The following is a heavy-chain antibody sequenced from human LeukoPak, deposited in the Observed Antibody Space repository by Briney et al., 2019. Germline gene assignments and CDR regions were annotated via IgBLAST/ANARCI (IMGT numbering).Heavy chain of an antibody. CDR2: IIPILGIA. Sequence: SVKVSCKASGGTFSSYAISWVRQAPGQGLEWMGRIIPILGIANYAQKFLGRVTITADKSTSTAYMELSSLRSEDTAVYYCARGAYGLHDYYYYGMDVWGQGTTVTVSS. D-gene: IGHD3-16*01. CDR1: GGTFSSYA. J-gene: IGHJ6*02. CDR3: ARGAYGLHDYYYYGMDV. V-gene: IGHV1-69*04.